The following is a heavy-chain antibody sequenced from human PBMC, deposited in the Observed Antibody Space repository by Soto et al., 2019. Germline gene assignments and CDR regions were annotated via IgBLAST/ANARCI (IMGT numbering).Heavy chain of an antibody. CDR1: GGSFSSYY. J-gene: IGHJ5*02. Sequence: SETLSLTCAVYGGSFSSYYWSWIRQPPGKGLEWIGVINHSGSTNYDPSLKSRVTISIDTSKNQVSLTLSSVTAADTAVYYCARGEPRFMEWLLLSEYFDPWGQGTLVTVPQ. V-gene: IGHV4-34*01. D-gene: IGHD3-3*01. CDR2: INHSGST. CDR3: ARGEPRFMEWLLLSEYFDP.